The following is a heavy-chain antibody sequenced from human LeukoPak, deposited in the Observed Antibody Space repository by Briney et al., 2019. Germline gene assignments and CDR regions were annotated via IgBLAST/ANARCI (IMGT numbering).Heavy chain of an antibody. CDR2: ISGSGGST. D-gene: IGHD3-3*01. J-gene: IGHJ5*02. V-gene: IGHV3-23*01. CDR3: AKIPSYDFWSGYYPSSYNWFDP. Sequence: PGGSLRLFCAASGFTFSSYSMNWVRQAPGKGLEWVSAISGSGGSTYYADSVKGRFTISRDNSKNTLYLQMNSLRAEDTAVYYCAKIPSYDFWSGYYPSSYNWFDPWGQGTLVTVSS. CDR1: GFTFSSYS.